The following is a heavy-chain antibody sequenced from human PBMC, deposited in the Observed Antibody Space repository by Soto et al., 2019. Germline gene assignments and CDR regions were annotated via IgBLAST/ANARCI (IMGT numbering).Heavy chain of an antibody. V-gene: IGHV3-53*01. J-gene: IGHJ5*01. D-gene: IGHD2-2*01. CDR2: IYSNGST. Sequence: GGSLRLSCAVSGFTVSANSMSWVRQAPGKGLEWVSLIYSNGSTHYADSVKGRFTVSRDNSKNSVTAADTAVYYCARGPRTNCLRVCYFDPWGQGTLVTVSS. CDR3: ARGPRTNCLRVCYFDP. CDR1: GFTVSANS.